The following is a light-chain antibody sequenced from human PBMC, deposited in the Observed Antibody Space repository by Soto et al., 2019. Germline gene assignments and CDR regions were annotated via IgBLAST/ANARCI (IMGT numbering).Light chain of an antibody. CDR2: DTS. CDR3: LQRASWLT. J-gene: IGKJ4*01. CDR1: QSLRSN. V-gene: IGKV3-15*01. Sequence: EVVMTQSPATLSVSPGERATLSCRASQSLRSNLAWYQQKPGQTPRLLIYDTSTRATGVPTRFSGSRSGAEFTLTISSVEPEDFAVYYCLQRASWLTFGGGTKVDI.